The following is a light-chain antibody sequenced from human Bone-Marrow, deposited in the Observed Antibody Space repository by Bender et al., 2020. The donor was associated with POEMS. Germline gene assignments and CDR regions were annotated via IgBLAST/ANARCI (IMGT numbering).Light chain of an antibody. V-gene: IGLV2-23*01. Sequence: QSALTQPASVSGSPGQSIPISCTGTSSDVGSYNLVSWYQQHPGKAPKLIIYEDSKRPSGVSDRFSGSKSGNTASLTISWLQAEDEAHYYCCSYAGPTSWVFGGGTKLTVL. CDR2: EDS. CDR3: CSYAGPTSWV. J-gene: IGLJ3*02. CDR1: SSDVGSYNL.